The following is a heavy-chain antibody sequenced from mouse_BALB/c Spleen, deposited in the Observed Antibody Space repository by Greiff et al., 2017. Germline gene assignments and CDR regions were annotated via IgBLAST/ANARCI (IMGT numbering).Heavy chain of an antibody. CDR1: GFTFSSYG. J-gene: IGHJ3*01. D-gene: IGHD1-2*01. Sequence: VQLQQSGGGLVQPGGSLKLSCAASGFTFSSYGMSWVRQTPDKRLELVATINSNGGSTYYPDSVKGRFTISRDNAKNTLYLQMSSLKSEDTAMYYCARAQLRLPFAYWGQGTLVTVSA. V-gene: IGHV5-6-3*01. CDR3: ARAQLRLPFAY. CDR2: INSNGGST.